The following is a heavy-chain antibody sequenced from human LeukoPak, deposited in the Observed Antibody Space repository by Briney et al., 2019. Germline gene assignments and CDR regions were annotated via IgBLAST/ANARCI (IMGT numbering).Heavy chain of an antibody. Sequence: GGSLRLSCAASGFTFGSYWMHWVRQAPGKGLVWVSHINTDGSSPTYGASAKGRFTVSRDNAKNTLFLQMNSLRVEDTAVYYCARGTAATAGIDYWGQGTLVTVSS. CDR2: INTDGSSP. J-gene: IGHJ4*02. CDR3: ARGTAATAGIDY. V-gene: IGHV3-74*01. CDR1: GFTFGSYW. D-gene: IGHD6-13*01.